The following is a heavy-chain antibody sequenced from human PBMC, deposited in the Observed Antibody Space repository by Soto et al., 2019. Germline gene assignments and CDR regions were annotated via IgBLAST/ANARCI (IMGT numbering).Heavy chain of an antibody. V-gene: IGHV3-15*01. Sequence: PGGSLRLSCAASGFTFSNAWMSWVRRAPGKGLEWVGRIKSKTDGGTTDYAAPVKGRFTISRDDSKNTLYLQMNSLKTEDTAVYYCTTGDDFWSGYYPWGQGTLVTVSS. CDR3: TTGDDFWSGYYP. CDR2: IKSKTDGGTT. CDR1: GFTFSNAW. J-gene: IGHJ5*02. D-gene: IGHD3-3*01.